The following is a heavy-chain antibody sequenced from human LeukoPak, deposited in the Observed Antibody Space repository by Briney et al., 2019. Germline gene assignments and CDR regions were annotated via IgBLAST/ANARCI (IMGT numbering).Heavy chain of an antibody. J-gene: IGHJ4*02. V-gene: IGHV1-8*01. Sequence: ASVKVSCTASGYTFTSYDINWVRQATGQGLEWMGWMNPNSGNAGYAQKFQGRVTMTRNTSISTAYMELSSLGSEDTAVYYCASVPSSWYPQGNDGHHDYWGQGTLVTVSS. CDR2: MNPNSGNA. CDR1: GYTFTSYD. D-gene: IGHD6-13*01. CDR3: ASVPSSWYPQGNDGHHDY.